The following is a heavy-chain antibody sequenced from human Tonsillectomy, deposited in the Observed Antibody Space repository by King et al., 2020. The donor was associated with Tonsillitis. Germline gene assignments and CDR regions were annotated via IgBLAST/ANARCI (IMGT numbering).Heavy chain of an antibody. CDR1: GFTFNYYA. J-gene: IGHJ3*01. CDR2: ISSDGTRK. V-gene: IGHV3-30*01. Sequence: HVQLVESGGGVVQPGRSLTLSCAASGFTFNYYAMHWVRQPPGRGLEWVALISSDGTRKSSADSMQGRYTISRDNWKNTLFLQMKSLRAEDTAVYYCARDLGLPVTFAFDVWGHGTVVTVSS. D-gene: IGHD2-21*02. CDR3: ARDLGLPVTFAFDV.